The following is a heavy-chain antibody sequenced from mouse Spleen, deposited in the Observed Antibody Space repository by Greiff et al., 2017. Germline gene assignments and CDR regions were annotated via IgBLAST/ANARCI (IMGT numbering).Heavy chain of an antibody. CDR1: GYSFTGYY. CDR3: ARWDGYAMDY. D-gene: IGHD4-1*01. CDR2: INPSTGGT. J-gene: IGHJ4*01. Sequence: EVQLQQPGPELVKPGASVKISCKASGYSFTGYYMNWVKQSPEKSLEWIGVINPSTGGTTYNQKFKAKATLTVDKSSSTAYMQLKSLTSEDSAVYYCARWDGYAMDYWGQGTSVTVSS. V-gene: IGHV1-42*01.